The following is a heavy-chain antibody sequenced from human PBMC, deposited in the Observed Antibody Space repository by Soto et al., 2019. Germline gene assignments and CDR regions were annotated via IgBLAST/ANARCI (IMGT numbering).Heavy chain of an antibody. J-gene: IGHJ6*02. CDR1: GGTFSSYA. D-gene: IGHD6-13*01. V-gene: IGHV1-69*01. CDR2: SIPIFGTA. Sequence: QVQLVQSGAEVKKPGSSVKVSCKASGGTFSSYAISWVRQAPGQGLEWMGGSIPIFGTANYAQKFQGRVTITADESTSTAYMELSSLRSEDTAVYYCARGRRYIAAAGTHYYYGMDVWGQGTTVTVSS. CDR3: ARGRRYIAAAGTHYYYGMDV.